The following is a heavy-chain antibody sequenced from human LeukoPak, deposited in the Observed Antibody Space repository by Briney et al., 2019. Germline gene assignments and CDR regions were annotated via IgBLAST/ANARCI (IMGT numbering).Heavy chain of an antibody. D-gene: IGHD3-3*01. J-gene: IGHJ5*02. V-gene: IGHV1-46*01. CDR2: INPSGGST. CDR1: GYTFTSYY. CDR3: AADNSYDFWSGYSP. Sequence: ASVKVSCKASGYTFTSYYMHWVRQAPGQGLEWMGIINPSGGSTSYAQKFQERVTITRDMSTSTAYMELSSLRSEDTAVYYCAADNSYDFWSGYSPWGQGTLVTVSS.